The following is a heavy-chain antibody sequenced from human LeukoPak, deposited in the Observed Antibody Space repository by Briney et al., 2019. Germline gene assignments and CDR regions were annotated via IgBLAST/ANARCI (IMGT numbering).Heavy chain of an antibody. CDR2: IYTSGST. Sequence: SETLSLTCTVSGGSISSYYWSWIRQPAGKGLEWIGRIYTSGSTNYNPSLKSRVTISVDTSKNQFSLKLSSVTAADTAVYYCAREDQARITIFGVVFGLGVYWGQGTLVTVSS. CDR1: GGSISSYY. J-gene: IGHJ4*02. V-gene: IGHV4-4*07. D-gene: IGHD3-3*01. CDR3: AREDQARITIFGVVFGLGVY.